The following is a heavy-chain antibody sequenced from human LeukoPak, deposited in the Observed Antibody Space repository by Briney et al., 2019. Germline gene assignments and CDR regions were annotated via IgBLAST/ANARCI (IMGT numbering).Heavy chain of an antibody. CDR1: GGTFSSYA. J-gene: IGHJ4*02. D-gene: IGHD4-17*01. CDR3: ARGAYGDYELFDY. Sequence: SVKVSCKASGGTFSSYAISWVRQAPGQGLEWMGRIIPIFGTANYAQKFQGRVTITTDESTSTAYMELSSLRSEDTAVYYCARGAYGDYELFDYWGQGTLVTVSS. CDR2: IIPIFGTA. V-gene: IGHV1-69*05.